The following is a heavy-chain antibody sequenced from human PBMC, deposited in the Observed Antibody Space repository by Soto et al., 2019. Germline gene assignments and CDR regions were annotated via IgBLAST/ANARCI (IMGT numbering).Heavy chain of an antibody. V-gene: IGHV4-39*01. CDR3: ARPTQVGSSWYFDY. D-gene: IGHD6-13*01. Sequence: SETLSLTCTVSGGSISSSSYYWGWIRQPPGKGLEWIGSIYYSGSTYYNPSLKSRVTISVDTSKNQFSLKLSSVTAADTAVYYCARPTQVGSSWYFDYWGQGTLVTVSS. J-gene: IGHJ4*02. CDR1: GGSISSSSYY. CDR2: IYYSGST.